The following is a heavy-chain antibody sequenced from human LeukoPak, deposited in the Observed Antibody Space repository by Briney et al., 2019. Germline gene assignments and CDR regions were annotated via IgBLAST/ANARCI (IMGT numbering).Heavy chain of an antibody. Sequence: PSETLSLTCTVSGGSISSYYWSWIRQPAGKGLEWIGRIYTSGSTNYNPSLKSRVTMSVDTSKNQFSLKLSSVTAADTAVYYCATTDCSSTSCHYYYYMDVWGKGTTVTVSS. CDR1: GGSISSYY. J-gene: IGHJ6*03. CDR3: ATTDCSSTSCHYYYYMDV. CDR2: IYTSGST. V-gene: IGHV4-4*07. D-gene: IGHD2-2*01.